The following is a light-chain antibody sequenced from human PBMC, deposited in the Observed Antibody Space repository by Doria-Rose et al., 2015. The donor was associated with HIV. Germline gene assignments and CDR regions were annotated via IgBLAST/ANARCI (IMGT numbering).Light chain of an antibody. V-gene: IGKV3-20*01. CDR3: HQYGTSWT. J-gene: IGKJ1*01. CDR1: QSFSRTY. Sequence: QSPGTLSLSPGERDTLSCRASQSFSRTYLARYQQKPGQDPSLLIYDGSTRATGIPDRFSASGSGTDFTLTINRLEPEDCALYYCHQYGTSWTFGQGTKVE. CDR2: DGS.